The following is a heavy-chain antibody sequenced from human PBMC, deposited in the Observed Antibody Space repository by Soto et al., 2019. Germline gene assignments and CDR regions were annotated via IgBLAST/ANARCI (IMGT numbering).Heavy chain of an antibody. CDR3: ARTICGYYYYGMDV. CDR1: EGTFSSYA. V-gene: IGHV1-69*13. D-gene: IGHD3-3*01. CDR2: IVPIFGTA. J-gene: IGHJ6*02. Sequence: ASVKVSCKASEGTFSSYAISWVRQAPGQGLEWMGGIVPIFGTANYAQKFQGRVTITADESTSTAYMELSSLRSEDTAVYYCARTICGYYYYGMDVWGQGTTVTVSS.